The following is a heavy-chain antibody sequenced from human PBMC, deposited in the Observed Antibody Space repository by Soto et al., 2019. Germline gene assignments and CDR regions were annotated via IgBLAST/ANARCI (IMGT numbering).Heavy chain of an antibody. V-gene: IGHV1-2*02. CDR1: GYTFSVYS. Sequence: ASGKVWCAASGYTFSVYSMHWERQAPGQGLEWMGWINPNSGGTNYAQKFQGRVTMTGDTSISTAYMELSRLRSDDTAVYYCARVEVGDPAMVSASERFDYCGQRP. D-gene: IGHD5-18*01. J-gene: IGHJ4*02. CDR3: ARVEVGDPAMVSASERFDY. CDR2: INPNSGGT.